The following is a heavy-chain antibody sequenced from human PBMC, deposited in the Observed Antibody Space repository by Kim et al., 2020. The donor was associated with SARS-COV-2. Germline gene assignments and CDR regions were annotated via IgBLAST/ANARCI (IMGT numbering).Heavy chain of an antibody. CDR1: GGSISSYY. Sequence: SETLSLTCTVSGGSISSYYWSWIRQPPGKGLEWIGYIYYSGSTNYNPSLKSRVTISVDTSKNQFSLKLSSVTAADTAVYYCARGCPQHTYYGMDVWGQGTPVTVSS. D-gene: IGHD2-15*01. CDR2: IYYSGST. V-gene: IGHV4-59*01. J-gene: IGHJ6*02. CDR3: ARGCPQHTYYGMDV.